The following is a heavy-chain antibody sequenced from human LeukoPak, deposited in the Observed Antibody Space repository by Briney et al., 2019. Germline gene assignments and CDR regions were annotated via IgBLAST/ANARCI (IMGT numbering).Heavy chain of an antibody. V-gene: IGHV1-2*02. J-gene: IGHJ3*02. CDR1: EGTFSNSA. CDR3: ARALRLANDALDI. CDR2: INPYSGLT. Sequence: GSSVKVSCKASEGTFSNSAISWVRQAPGQGLEWMGWINPYSGLTNSAQKFQGRVTMTRDTSIHTVYLELRRLSSDDAAVYFCARALRLANDALDIWGQGTMVTVSS.